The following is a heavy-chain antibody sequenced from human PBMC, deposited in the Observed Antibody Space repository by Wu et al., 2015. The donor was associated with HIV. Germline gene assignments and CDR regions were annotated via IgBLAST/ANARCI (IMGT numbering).Heavy chain of an antibody. Sequence: QVQLVQSGIEVKKSGASVKVSCKASGYNFNGFGIVWVRQAPGQGLEWMGWISDYERNIHYGQKFRGRLTLTADTITSTAFMDLRSLRFDDTAIYYCARGLYSSNTGFFDFWGQGTLVTVSS. J-gene: IGHJ4*02. D-gene: IGHD2-21*01. CDR1: GYNFNGFG. CDR2: ISDYERNI. V-gene: IGHV1-18*01. CDR3: ARGLYSSNTGFFDF.